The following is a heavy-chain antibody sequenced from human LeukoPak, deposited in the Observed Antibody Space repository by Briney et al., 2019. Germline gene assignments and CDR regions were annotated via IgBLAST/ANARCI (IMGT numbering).Heavy chain of an antibody. CDR3: ARLPVGAEDYLDY. Sequence: PSETLSLTCTVSGGSISSYYWSWIRQPPGKGLEWIGYIYYSGSTNYNPSLKSRVTISVDTSKNQFSLKLSSVTAADTAVYYCARLPVGAEDYLDYWGQGTLVTVSS. V-gene: IGHV4-59*08. J-gene: IGHJ4*02. CDR2: IYYSGST. D-gene: IGHD1-26*01. CDR1: GGSISSYY.